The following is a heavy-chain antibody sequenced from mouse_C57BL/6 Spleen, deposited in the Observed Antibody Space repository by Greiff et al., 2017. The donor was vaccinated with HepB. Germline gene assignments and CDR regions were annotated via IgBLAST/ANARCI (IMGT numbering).Heavy chain of an antibody. D-gene: IGHD1-1*01. J-gene: IGHJ1*03. Sequence: QVQLKQSGAELVKPGASVKMSCKASGYTFTSYWITWVKQRPGQGLEWIGDIYPGSGSTNYNEKFKSKATLTVDTSSSTAYMQLSSLTSEDSAVYYCATYYYGSSYDWYFDVWGTGTTVTVSS. CDR3: ATYYYGSSYDWYFDV. V-gene: IGHV1-55*01. CDR2: IYPGSGST. CDR1: GYTFTSYW.